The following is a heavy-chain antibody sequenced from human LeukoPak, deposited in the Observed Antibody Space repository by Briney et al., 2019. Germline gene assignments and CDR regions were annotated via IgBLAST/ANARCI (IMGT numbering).Heavy chain of an antibody. V-gene: IGHV4-59*01. J-gene: IGHJ4*02. CDR1: GGSISSYY. CDR3: ARHGYSYGPDY. CDR2: IYYSGST. D-gene: IGHD5-18*01. Sequence: SETLSLTCTVSGGSISSYYWCWFRQPPGKGLEWIGYIYYSGSTNYNPSLKSRVTISVDTSKNQFSLKLSSVTAADTAVYYCARHGYSYGPDYWGQGTLVTVSS.